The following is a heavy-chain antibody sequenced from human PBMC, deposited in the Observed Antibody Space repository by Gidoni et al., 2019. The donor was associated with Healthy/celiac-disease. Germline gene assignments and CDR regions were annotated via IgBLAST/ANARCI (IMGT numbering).Heavy chain of an antibody. J-gene: IGHJ5*02. CDR2: IYTSGST. Sequence: QVQLQESGPGLVKPSETLSLTCTVSGCSISSYSRHWIRQPDGKGLEWIGRIYTSGSTNYNPSLKSRVTMSVDTSKNQFSLKLSSVTAADTAVYYCARDRGGSSGWYTRIINNWFDPWGQGTLVTVSS. CDR3: ARDRGGSSGWYTRIINNWFDP. D-gene: IGHD6-19*01. V-gene: IGHV4-4*07. CDR1: GCSISSYS.